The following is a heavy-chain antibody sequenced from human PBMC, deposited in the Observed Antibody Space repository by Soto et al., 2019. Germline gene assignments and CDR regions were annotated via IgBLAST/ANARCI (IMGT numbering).Heavy chain of an antibody. V-gene: IGHV3-30*18. Sequence: QVQLVESGGGVVQPGRSLRLSCAASGFTFNTYAMHWVRQAPGKGLEWVAVISYDGSNKYYADSVKGRLTISRDNSKNTLYLQMNSLRAEDTAVYYCAKGPHCSSTSCYFYYYGMDVWGQGTTVAV. CDR1: GFTFNTYA. J-gene: IGHJ6*02. D-gene: IGHD2-2*01. CDR2: ISYDGSNK. CDR3: AKGPHCSSTSCYFYYYGMDV.